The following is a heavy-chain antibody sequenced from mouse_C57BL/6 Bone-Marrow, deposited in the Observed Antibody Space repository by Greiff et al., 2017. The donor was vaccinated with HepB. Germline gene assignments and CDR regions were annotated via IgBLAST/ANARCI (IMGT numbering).Heavy chain of an antibody. V-gene: IGHV5-17*01. D-gene: IGHD1-1*01. J-gene: IGHJ3*01. CDR1: GFTFSDYG. CDR3: ARPPIYYYGSRNWFAY. Sequence: EVKLVESGGGLVKPGGSLKLSCAASGFTFSDYGMHWVRPAPEKGLEWVAYISSGSSTIYYADTVKGRFTISRANAKNTLFLQMTSLRSEDTAMYYCARPPIYYYGSRNWFAYWGQGTLVTVSA. CDR2: ISSGSSTI.